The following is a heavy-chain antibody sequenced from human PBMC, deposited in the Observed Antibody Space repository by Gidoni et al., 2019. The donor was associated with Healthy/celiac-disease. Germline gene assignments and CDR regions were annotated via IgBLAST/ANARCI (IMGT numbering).Heavy chain of an antibody. J-gene: IGHJ4*02. D-gene: IGHD3-10*01. CDR3: ASLVMVRGVIKFY. CDR1: GFTFSSYS. V-gene: IGHV3-21*01. CDR2: ISSSSSYI. Sequence: EVQLVESGGGLVKPGGSLRLSCAASGFTFSSYSMNWVRQAPGKGLEWVSSISSSSSYIYDADSVKGRFTISRDNAKNSLYLQMNSLRAEDTAVYYCASLVMVRGVIKFYWGQGTLVTVSS.